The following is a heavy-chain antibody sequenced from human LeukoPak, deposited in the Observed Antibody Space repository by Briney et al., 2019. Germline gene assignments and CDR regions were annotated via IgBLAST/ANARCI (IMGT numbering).Heavy chain of an antibody. CDR3: ARHVGEAYFDY. CDR1: GASISTYY. CDR2: IYHSGST. D-gene: IGHD3-16*01. V-gene: IGHV4-59*08. J-gene: IGHJ4*02. Sequence: SETLSLTCTVSGASISTYYWSWIRQPPGKGREWIGYIYHSGSTNYNPSLKSRVTISADTSKNQFSLNLSSVTAADTAVYYCARHVGEAYFDYWGQGTLVTASS.